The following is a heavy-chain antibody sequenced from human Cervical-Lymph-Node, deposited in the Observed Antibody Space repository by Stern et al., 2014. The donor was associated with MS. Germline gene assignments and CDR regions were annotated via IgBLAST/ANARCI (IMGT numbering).Heavy chain of an antibody. J-gene: IGHJ4*02. D-gene: IGHD3-22*01. CDR2: ISSGSSYI. CDR1: GFTFSSYS. Sequence: EMQLLESGGRLVKPGGSLSLSCAASGFTFSSYSMNCVRQAPVKGLEWFSSISSGSSYIYYADSGKGRFTISRDNAKNSLYLQMNSLRAEDTAVYYCARGIHYDSSGYYADYWGQGTLVTVSS. CDR3: ARGIHYDSSGYYADY. V-gene: IGHV3-21*01.